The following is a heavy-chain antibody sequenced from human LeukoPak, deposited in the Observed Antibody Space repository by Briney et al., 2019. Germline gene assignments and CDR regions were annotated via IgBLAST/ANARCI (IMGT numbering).Heavy chain of an antibody. J-gene: IGHJ5*02. CDR3: ARDNSVEDTAWWFDP. V-gene: IGHV1-46*01. CDR1: GYTFTSYY. Sequence: GASVKVSCKASGYTFTSYYMHWVRQPPGQGLEWMGIINPSGGSTSYAQKFQGRVTMTREMSTSTDYMELRSLRSEDTAVYYCARDNSVEDTAWWFDPWGQGTLVTVSS. D-gene: IGHD4-23*01. CDR2: INPSGGST.